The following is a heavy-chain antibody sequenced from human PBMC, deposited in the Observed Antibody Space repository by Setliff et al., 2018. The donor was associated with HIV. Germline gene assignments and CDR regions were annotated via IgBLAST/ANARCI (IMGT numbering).Heavy chain of an antibody. V-gene: IGHV3-7*01. CDR2: IKEDGSDI. CDR3: VRDGARLDY. J-gene: IGHJ4*02. D-gene: IGHD2-21*01. Sequence: PGGSLRLSCTASGFSFSNYWMGWVRQAPGKGLEWVANIKEDGSDIYYVDSVKGRFTISRDNARNSLFLQMNSLRGDDTAVYYCVRDGARLDYWGQGTQVTVSS. CDR1: GFSFSNYW.